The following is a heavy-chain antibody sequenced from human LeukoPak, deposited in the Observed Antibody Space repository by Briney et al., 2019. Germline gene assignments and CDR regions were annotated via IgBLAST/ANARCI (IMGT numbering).Heavy chain of an antibody. Sequence: SETLSLTCAVYGESLGDHYWTWIRQAPGKGLEWIGEINDSGSTTYNPSLKNRVAISVDTSKNQFSLKLSSVTAADTAVYYCARGPLWFGKRVFRNWGQGTLVTVSS. CDR3: ARGPLWFGKRVFRN. D-gene: IGHD3-10*01. CDR2: INDSGST. CDR1: GESLGDHY. J-gene: IGHJ4*02. V-gene: IGHV4-34*01.